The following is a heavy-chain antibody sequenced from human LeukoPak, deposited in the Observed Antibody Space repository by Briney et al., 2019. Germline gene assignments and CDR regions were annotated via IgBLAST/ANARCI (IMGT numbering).Heavy chain of an antibody. CDR1: GGSISSSSYY. CDR2: IYYSGST. CDR3: ARHVGVGLYSSSSGYDY. J-gene: IGHJ4*02. D-gene: IGHD6-6*01. Sequence: KPSETLSLTCTVSGGSISSSSYYWGWIRQPPGKGLEWIGSIYYSGSTYYNPSLKSRVTISVDTSKNQFSLKLSSVTAADTAVYYCARHVGVGLYSSSSGYDYWGQGTLVTVSS. V-gene: IGHV4-39*01.